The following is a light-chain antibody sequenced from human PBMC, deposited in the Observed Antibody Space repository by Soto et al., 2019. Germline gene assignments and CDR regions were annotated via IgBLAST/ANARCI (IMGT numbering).Light chain of an antibody. CDR3: QQYNNWPPIT. Sequence: IVLTQSPGTLSLSPWERATLSCRASQSVSNNYLAWYQQKPGQAPRLLIYGASNRATGIPDRFSGSGSGTEFTLTISSLQSEDFAVYYCQQYNNWPPITFGQGTRLEIK. CDR2: GAS. J-gene: IGKJ5*01. CDR1: QSVSNN. V-gene: IGKV3D-15*01.